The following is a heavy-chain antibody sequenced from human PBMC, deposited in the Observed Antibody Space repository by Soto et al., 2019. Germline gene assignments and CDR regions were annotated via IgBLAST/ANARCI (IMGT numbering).Heavy chain of an antibody. CDR3: ARVPITIFGLGGFDP. CDR2: ISSSGSTI. J-gene: IGHJ5*02. Sequence: HPGGSLRLSCAASGFTFSSYEMNWVRQAPGKGLEWVSYISSSGSTIYYADSVKGRFTISRDNAKNSLYLQMNSLRAEDTAVYYCARVPITIFGLGGFDPWGQGTLVTVSS. D-gene: IGHD3-3*01. CDR1: GFTFSSYE. V-gene: IGHV3-48*03.